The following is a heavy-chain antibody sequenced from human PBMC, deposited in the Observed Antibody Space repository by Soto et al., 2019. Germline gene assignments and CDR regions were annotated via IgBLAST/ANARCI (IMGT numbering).Heavy chain of an antibody. CDR1: GGSISIYY. J-gene: IGHJ6*03. CDR3: ARDNCSGASCSYYQYMDV. V-gene: IGHV4-59*01. Sequence: QVQLQESGPGLMKPSETLSLTCTVSGGSISIYYWSWIRQSPGKGLEWIGHIFYTGRTNYNPSLKSRVTMSVETSKNQFSLKLNSVTAADTAVYYCARDNCSGASCSYYQYMDVWGRGTTVTVSS. CDR2: IFYTGRT. D-gene: IGHD2-15*01.